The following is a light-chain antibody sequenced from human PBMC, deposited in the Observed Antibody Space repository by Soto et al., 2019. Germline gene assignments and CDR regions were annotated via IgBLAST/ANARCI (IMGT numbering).Light chain of an antibody. J-gene: IGLJ1*01. V-gene: IGLV2-14*03. CDR3: SSYTSSNTFV. Sequence: QSVLAQPASVSGSPGQSITISCAGTSGDVGGYNYVSWYQQHPGSAPTLMIYHVSERPSGVSDRFSASKSGNTASLTISGLQAEDEADYYCSSYTSSNTFVFGTGTKVTVL. CDR2: HVS. CDR1: SGDVGGYNY.